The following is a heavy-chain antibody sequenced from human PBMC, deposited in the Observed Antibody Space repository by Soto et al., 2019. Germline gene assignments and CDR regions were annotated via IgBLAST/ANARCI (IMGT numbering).Heavy chain of an antibody. CDR3: ARDSGKGAYFYY. CDR1: GFTFSDHY. J-gene: IGHJ4*01. Sequence: EVQLVESGGGLVQPGGSQRLSCAASGFTFSDHYMDWVRQAPGKGLEWVGRIRNKANSYTTDYAASVKGRFTISRDDSKDSLYLQMNSLKTEDTAIYYCARDSGKGAYFYYWGHGTLATVSS. V-gene: IGHV3-72*01. CDR2: IRNKANSYTT. D-gene: IGHD1-26*01.